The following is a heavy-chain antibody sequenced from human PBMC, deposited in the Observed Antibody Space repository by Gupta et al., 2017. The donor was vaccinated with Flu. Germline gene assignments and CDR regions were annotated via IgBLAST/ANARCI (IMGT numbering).Heavy chain of an antibody. J-gene: IGHJ3*02. CDR3: ARGLYCTSTSCYINNDAFDI. CDR2: IGTVGDT. V-gene: IGHV3-13*01. D-gene: IGHD2-2*02. Sequence: HWVRQATGKGLEWVSAIGTVGDTFYPGSVKGRFTISRENAENSLYLQMNSLRAGDTAVYYCARGLYCTSTSCYINNDAFDIWGQGTTVTVSS.